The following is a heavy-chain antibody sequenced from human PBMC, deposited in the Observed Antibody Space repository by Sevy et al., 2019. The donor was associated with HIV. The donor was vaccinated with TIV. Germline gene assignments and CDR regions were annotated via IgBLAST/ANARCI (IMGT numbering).Heavy chain of an antibody. J-gene: IGHJ3*02. V-gene: IGHV1-58*01. CDR3: ADDDMTRFGGPVRVFDI. CDR2: IVVGSAIT. CDR1: GLPFTNSA. Sequence: ASVKVSCEASGLPFTNSAVQWVRQTRGQRLEWIGWIVVGSAITSYAQKFQETVTITRDLSTSTVYMELSSLRSDDSAIYYCADDDMTRFGGPVRVFDIWGQGTTVTVSS. D-gene: IGHD3-16*01.